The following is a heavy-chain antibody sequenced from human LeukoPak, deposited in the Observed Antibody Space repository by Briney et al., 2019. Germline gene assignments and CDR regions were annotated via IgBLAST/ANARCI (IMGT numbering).Heavy chain of an antibody. V-gene: IGHV3-23*01. Sequence: GSLRLSCAASGFTFSSYAMNWVRQAPGKGLEWVSAISGSGGITKFADSVKGRFTISRDNSRNTLYLQMNSLRAEDTAVYYCAKDRSYGSGSYGDLDYWGQGTLVTVSS. D-gene: IGHD3-10*01. CDR1: GFTFSSYA. J-gene: IGHJ4*02. CDR2: ISGSGGIT. CDR3: AKDRSYGSGSYGDLDY.